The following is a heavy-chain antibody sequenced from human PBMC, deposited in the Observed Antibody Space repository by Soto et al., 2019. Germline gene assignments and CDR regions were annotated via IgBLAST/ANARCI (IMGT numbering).Heavy chain of an antibody. J-gene: IGHJ4*02. V-gene: IGHV3-64*07. CDR1: GFTFSHYA. D-gene: IGHD3-16*01. CDR2: ISADGYSS. CDR3: ARDNYGYDH. Sequence: EVQLVESGGGLVQPGGSLRLSCAASGFTFSHYAMHWVRQAPGKGLEYVSAISADGYSSFYADSVQGRFTISRDNSKNTLYVQMVTLRTEDMAVYPWARDNYGYDHGGQGTLVTVSS.